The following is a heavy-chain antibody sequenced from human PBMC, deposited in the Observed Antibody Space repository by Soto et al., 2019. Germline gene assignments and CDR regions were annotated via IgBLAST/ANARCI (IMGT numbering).Heavy chain of an antibody. V-gene: IGHV3-21*01. J-gene: IGHJ4*02. CDR3: ARDRPGVGYYYGSGSSIDY. D-gene: IGHD3-10*01. CDR2: ISSSSSYI. CDR1: GFTFSSYS. Sequence: PWGSLRLSCAASGFTFSSYSMNLVRQAPGKGLEWVSSISSSSSYIYYADSVKGRFTISRDNAKNSLYLQMNSLRAEDTAVYYCARDRPGVGYYYGSGSSIDYWGQGTLVTVSS.